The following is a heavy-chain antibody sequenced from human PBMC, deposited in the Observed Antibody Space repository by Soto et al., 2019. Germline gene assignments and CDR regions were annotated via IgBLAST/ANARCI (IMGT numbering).Heavy chain of an antibody. J-gene: IGHJ6*03. CDR3: ARGDCVGGSCYSLAGSFYYYMDV. D-gene: IGHD2-15*01. CDR2: INSDGSVS. Sequence: EVKLVESGGGLVQPGGSLRLSCAASGFTLSNYWMYWFRQAPGKGLGWVSRINSDGSVSSYADSVKGRLTISRDNVKNTLYLQMNSLRVEDTAVYYCARGDCVGGSCYSLAGSFYYYMDVWGKGTTVTVFS. CDR1: GFTLSNYW. V-gene: IGHV3-74*01.